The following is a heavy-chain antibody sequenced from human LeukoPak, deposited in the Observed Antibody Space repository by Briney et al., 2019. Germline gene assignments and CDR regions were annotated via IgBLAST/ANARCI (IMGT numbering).Heavy chain of an antibody. D-gene: IGHD3-10*01. CDR1: GGSISSGGYY. V-gene: IGHV4-31*03. Sequence: SQTLSLTCTVSGGSISSGGYYWSWIRQHPGKGLEWIGYIYYSGRTYYNPSLKSRLTTSVDTPKNQFSLKLSSVTAADTAVYYCARDSSARGDFDYWGQGTLVTVSS. J-gene: IGHJ4*02. CDR3: ARDSSARGDFDY. CDR2: IYYSGRT.